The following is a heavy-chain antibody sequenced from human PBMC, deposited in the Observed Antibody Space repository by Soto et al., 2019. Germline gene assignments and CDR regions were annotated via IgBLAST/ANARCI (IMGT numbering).Heavy chain of an antibody. V-gene: IGHV1-2*04. CDR1: GYTFTGYY. J-gene: IGHJ6*02. Sequence: QVQLVQSGAEVKKPGASVKVSCKASGYTFTGYYMHWVRQAPGQGLEWMGWINPNSGGTKYAHKFQGWVTMTRDTSISTSYMELSRLRSDDTAVYYCARSTHYYYIMDVWGQGTTVTVSS. CDR2: INPNSGGT. CDR3: ARSTHYYYIMDV.